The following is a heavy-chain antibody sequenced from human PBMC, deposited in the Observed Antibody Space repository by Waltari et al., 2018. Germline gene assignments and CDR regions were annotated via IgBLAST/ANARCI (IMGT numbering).Heavy chain of an antibody. CDR3: AFHPSMSTFGGVIDYFDY. CDR1: GGTFSSYA. CDR2: VIPSMGTA. D-gene: IGHD3-16*02. Sequence: QVQLVQSGAEVKKPGSSVKVSCKASGGTFSSYAISWVRPAPGQGREWMGRVIPSMGTANYAQKCQGRVTITADKSTSTADMELSSLRSEDTAVYYCAFHPSMSTFGGVIDYFDYWGQGTLVTVSS. J-gene: IGHJ4*02. V-gene: IGHV1-69*08.